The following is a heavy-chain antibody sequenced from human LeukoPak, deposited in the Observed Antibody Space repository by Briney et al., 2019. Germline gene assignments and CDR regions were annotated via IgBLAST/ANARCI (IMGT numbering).Heavy chain of an antibody. CDR1: GGSFSGYY. J-gene: IGHJ4*02. CDR2: INHSGST. V-gene: IGHV4-34*01. CDR3: ARHRGYYDSSGDGYYFDY. Sequence: RTSETLSLTCAVYGGSFSGYYWSWIRQPPGKGLEWIGEINHSGSTNYNPSLKSRVTISVDTSKNQFSLKLSSVTAADTAVFYCARHRGYYDSSGDGYYFDYWGQGNLVTVSS. D-gene: IGHD3-22*01.